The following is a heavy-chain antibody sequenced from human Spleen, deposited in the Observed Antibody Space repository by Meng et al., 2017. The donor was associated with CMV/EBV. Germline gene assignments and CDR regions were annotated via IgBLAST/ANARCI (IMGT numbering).Heavy chain of an antibody. D-gene: IGHD3-3*01. CDR2: ISGSSSTI. CDR1: GFTFSSYS. V-gene: IGHV3-48*04. Sequence: GESLKISCVASGFTFSSYSMNWVRQAPGKGLEWVSYISGSSSTIYYADSVKGRFTISRDNAKNSLYLQMNSPRADDTAVYYCARDNTIFGVVIPKYGMDVWGQGSTVTVSS. J-gene: IGHJ6*02. CDR3: ARDNTIFGVVIPKYGMDV.